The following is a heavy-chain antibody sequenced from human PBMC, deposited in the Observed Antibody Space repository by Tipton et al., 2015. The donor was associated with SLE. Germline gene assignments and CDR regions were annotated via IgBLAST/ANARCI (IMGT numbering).Heavy chain of an antibody. Sequence: TLSLTCTVSGVSITSSRFYWGWIRQSPGKGLEWSGYFYYSGSTTYKHSLKSRVTISGDTSKNQFSLTLSSVTAADTAVYYCARDPDLDLCSGTTCPDTFDMWGQGTVVTVSS. CDR2: FYYSGST. J-gene: IGHJ3*02. D-gene: IGHD2-2*01. CDR1: GVSITSSRFY. CDR3: ARDPDLDLCSGTTCPDTFDM. V-gene: IGHV4-61*01.